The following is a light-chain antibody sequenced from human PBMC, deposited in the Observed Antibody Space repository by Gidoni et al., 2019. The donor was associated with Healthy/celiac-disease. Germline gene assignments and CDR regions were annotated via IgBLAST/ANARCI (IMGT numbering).Light chain of an antibody. J-gene: IGKJ4*01. CDR3: QQYGSSPLT. V-gene: IGKV3-20*01. Sequence: DILLTPSPVTLSLSPGERATLSCRASQSVSSSYLAWYQQKPGQAPRPLIYGASSRATGIPDRFSGSGSGTEFTLTISRLEHEDFAVYYWQQYGSSPLTFGGGTKVEIK. CDR1: QSVSSSY. CDR2: GAS.